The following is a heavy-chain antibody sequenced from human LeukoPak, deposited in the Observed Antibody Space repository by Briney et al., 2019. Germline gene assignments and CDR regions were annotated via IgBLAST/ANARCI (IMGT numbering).Heavy chain of an antibody. CDR1: GGTFSSYA. V-gene: IGHV1-69*04. Sequence: ASVKVSCKASGGTFSSYAISWVRQAPGQGLEWMGRIIPILGIANYAQKFQGRVTITADKSTSTAYMELSSLRSEDKAVYYCARDHAHYDILTGSGEDFDYWGQGTLVTVSS. D-gene: IGHD3-9*01. J-gene: IGHJ4*02. CDR2: IIPILGIA. CDR3: ARDHAHYDILTGSGEDFDY.